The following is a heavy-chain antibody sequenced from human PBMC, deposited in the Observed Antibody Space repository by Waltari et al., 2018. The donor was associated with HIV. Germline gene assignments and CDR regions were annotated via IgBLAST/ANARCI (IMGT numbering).Heavy chain of an antibody. CDR1: GYTFTTSA. Sequence: QVQLVQSGSVLKKPGAPVQDPRRASGYTFTTSAINWGRQAPAQGLEWMGWINTKTGNPTYAKDFTGRFVSSLDTSVSTAYLQINSLKAVDTAVYYCARGPGRSVDYWGQGTLVTVSS. J-gene: IGHJ4*02. CDR3: ARGPGRSVDY. D-gene: IGHD3-10*01. V-gene: IGHV7-4-1*02. CDR2: INTKTGNP.